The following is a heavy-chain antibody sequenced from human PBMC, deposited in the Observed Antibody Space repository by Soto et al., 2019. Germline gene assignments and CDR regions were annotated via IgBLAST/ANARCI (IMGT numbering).Heavy chain of an antibody. CDR2: ISSNGGST. Sequence: GGSLRLSCSSSGFTFSSYAMHWVRQAPGKGLEYVSAISSNGGSTYYADSVKGRFTISRDNSKNTLYLQMSSLRAEDTAVYYCVKDLRRWELGLYYYGMDVWGQGTTVTVSS. CDR1: GFTFSSYA. D-gene: IGHD1-26*01. CDR3: VKDLRRWELGLYYYGMDV. J-gene: IGHJ6*02. V-gene: IGHV3-64D*06.